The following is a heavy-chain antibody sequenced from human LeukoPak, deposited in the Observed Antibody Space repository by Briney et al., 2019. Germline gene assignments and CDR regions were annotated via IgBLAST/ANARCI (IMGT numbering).Heavy chain of an antibody. Sequence: GGSLRLSCAASGFTFSNYAMSWVRQAPGKGLEWVSTISGSGGSTYYADSVKGRFTISRDNSKNTLYLQMNSLTAEDTAVYYCAKDSVPYYYGSGSYPDYWGQGTLATVSS. J-gene: IGHJ4*02. D-gene: IGHD3-10*01. CDR1: GFTFSNYA. V-gene: IGHV3-23*01. CDR2: ISGSGGST. CDR3: AKDSVPYYYGSGSYPDY.